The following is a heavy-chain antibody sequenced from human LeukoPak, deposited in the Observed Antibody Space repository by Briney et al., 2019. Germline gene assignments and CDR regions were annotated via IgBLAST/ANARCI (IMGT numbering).Heavy chain of an antibody. Sequence: ASVKVSCKASGHTFTSYYMHWVRQAPGQGLEWMGIINPSGGSTSYAQKFQGRVTMTRDTSTSTVYMELSSLRSEDTAVYYCAGSVSVPRPYYYDSSGYIPRLDYWGQGTLVTVSS. J-gene: IGHJ4*02. D-gene: IGHD3-22*01. CDR1: GHTFTSYY. CDR3: AGSVSVPRPYYYDSSGYIPRLDY. CDR2: INPSGGST. V-gene: IGHV1-46*01.